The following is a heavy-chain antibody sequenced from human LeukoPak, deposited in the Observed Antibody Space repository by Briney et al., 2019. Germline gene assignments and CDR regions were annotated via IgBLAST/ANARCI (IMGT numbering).Heavy chain of an antibody. J-gene: IGHJ4*02. CDR1: GYTLTELS. CDR2: FDPEDGET. V-gene: IGHV1-24*01. D-gene: IGHD5-18*01. Sequence: ASVKVSCKVSGYTLTELSMHWVRQAPGKGLEWMGGFDPEDGETIYAQEFQGRVTMTEDTSTDTAYMELSSLRSEDTAVYYCATEPIEIQLWRQYYFDYWGQGTLVTVSS. CDR3: ATEPIEIQLWRQYYFDY.